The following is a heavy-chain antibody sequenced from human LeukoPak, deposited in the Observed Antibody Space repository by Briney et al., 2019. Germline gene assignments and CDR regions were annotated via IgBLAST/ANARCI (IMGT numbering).Heavy chain of an antibody. CDR2: IGGSDGIT. CDR1: RFTFNSYA. J-gene: IGHJ4*02. V-gene: IGHV3-23*01. D-gene: IGHD5-12*01. Sequence: GGSLRLSCAASRFTFNSYAMSWVRQAPGKGLEWVSVIGGSDGITFYVGSVKGRFTISRDNSKDTLYLQMNSLRAEDTAVYYCARIENSGWGYFDYWGQGTLVTVSS. CDR3: ARIENSGWGYFDY.